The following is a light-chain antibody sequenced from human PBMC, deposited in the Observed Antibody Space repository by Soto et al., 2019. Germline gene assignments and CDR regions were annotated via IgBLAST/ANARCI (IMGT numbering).Light chain of an antibody. V-gene: IGKV3-20*01. CDR1: QTVSDSY. CDR2: GAS. CDR3: QQYATSPYA. J-gene: IGKJ2*01. Sequence: EIVLTQSPGTLSLSPGERAAISCRASQTVSDSYLAWYQQKPGQTPRLLIYGASSRATGIPDRFSGSGSGADFTLTISRLEPEDFAGYYCQQYATSPYAFGQGTKLEI.